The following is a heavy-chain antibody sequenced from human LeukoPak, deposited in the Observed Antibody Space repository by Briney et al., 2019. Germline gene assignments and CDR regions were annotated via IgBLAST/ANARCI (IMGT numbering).Heavy chain of an antibody. D-gene: IGHD6-13*01. V-gene: IGHV4-59*01. Sequence: SETLSLTCTVSGGSISSYYWSWIRQPPGKGLEWIGYIYYSGSTNYNPSLKSRVTISVDTSKNQFSLKLSSVTAADTAVYYCAREDSSSWYGGRYFDYWGQGTLVTVSS. CDR1: GGSISSYY. J-gene: IGHJ4*02. CDR2: IYYSGST. CDR3: AREDSSSWYGGRYFDY.